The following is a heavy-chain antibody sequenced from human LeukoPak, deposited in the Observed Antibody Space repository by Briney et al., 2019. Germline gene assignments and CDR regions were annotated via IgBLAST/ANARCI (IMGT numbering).Heavy chain of an antibody. CDR3: SGSSSWYYFDY. V-gene: IGHV3-7*01. Sequence: PGGSLRLSCAASGFTFSSYWMSWVRQAPGKGLEWVANIKQDGSEKYYVDSVKGRFTISRDNAKNSLYLQMNSLRAEDTAVYYCSGSSSWYYFDYWGQGTLVTVSS. CDR1: GFTFSSYW. D-gene: IGHD6-13*01. J-gene: IGHJ4*02. CDR2: IKQDGSEK.